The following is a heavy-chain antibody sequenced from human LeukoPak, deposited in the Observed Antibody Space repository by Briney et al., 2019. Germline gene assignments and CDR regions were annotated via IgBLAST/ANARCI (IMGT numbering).Heavy chain of an antibody. CDR1: GFPVSSSY. Sequence: GGSLRLSCAASGFPVSSSYMSWVRQAPGKGLEWVSLIYSGGSTHYADSVKGRFTISRDTSKNTLYLQMNSLRAEDTALYYCARDIRDSSGYYYYFDNWGQGTLVTVSS. J-gene: IGHJ4*02. V-gene: IGHV3-66*02. CDR3: ARDIRDSSGYYYYFDN. CDR2: IYSGGST. D-gene: IGHD3-22*01.